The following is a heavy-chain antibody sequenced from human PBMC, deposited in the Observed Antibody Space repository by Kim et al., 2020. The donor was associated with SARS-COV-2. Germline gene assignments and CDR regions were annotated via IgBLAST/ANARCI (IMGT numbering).Heavy chain of an antibody. D-gene: IGHD3-10*01. V-gene: IGHV1-2*02. CDR1: GYTFTDSY. CDR2: IDPKSGDS. CDR3: ARSRELDF. Sequence: ASVKVSCKISGYTFTDSYLHWVRQAPGQGLEYMGWIDPKSGDSRYIQKFQGRVTMTRDTSISTVYMELSGLTSDDTAIYSCARSRELDFWGQGTLVIVSS. J-gene: IGHJ4*02.